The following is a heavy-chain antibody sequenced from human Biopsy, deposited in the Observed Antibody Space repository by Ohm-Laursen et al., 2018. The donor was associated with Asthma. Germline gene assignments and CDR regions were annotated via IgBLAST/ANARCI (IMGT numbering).Heavy chain of an antibody. D-gene: IGHD3-9*01. CDR3: ARTYYDFLTGQVNDAFDI. J-gene: IGHJ3*02. V-gene: IGHV1-3*01. Sequence: ASVKVSCKPSGYTFISYAIHWVRQAPGQWLEWMGWINAGNGNTKYSQKFQGRVTITRDTSASTAYMELSSLRSEDTAVYYCARTYYDFLTGQVNDAFDIWGQGTMVTVSS. CDR1: GYTFISYA. CDR2: INAGNGNT.